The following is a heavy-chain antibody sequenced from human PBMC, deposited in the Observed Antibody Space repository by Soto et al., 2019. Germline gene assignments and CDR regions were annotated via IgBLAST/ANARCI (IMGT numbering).Heavy chain of an antibody. D-gene: IGHD2-2*01. CDR2: IIPIFGTA. CDR1: GGTFSSYA. V-gene: IGHV1-69*13. J-gene: IGHJ4*02. Sequence: GASVKVSCKASGGTFSSYAISWVRQAPGQGLEWMGGIIPIFGTANYAQKFQGRVTITADESTSTAYMELSSLRSEDTAVYYCARVSCSSTSCSGRDYWAQGTLVTVSS. CDR3: ARVSCSSTSCSGRDY.